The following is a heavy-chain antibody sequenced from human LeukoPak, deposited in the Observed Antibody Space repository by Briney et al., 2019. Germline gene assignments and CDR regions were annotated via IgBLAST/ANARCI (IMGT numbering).Heavy chain of an antibody. D-gene: IGHD2-15*01. CDR3: ARVAAKTVDY. V-gene: IGHV4-39*07. CDR2: IYYSGST. CDR1: GGSIGRGSYY. J-gene: IGHJ4*02. Sequence: SGTLSLTCTVSGGSIGRGSYYWGWIRQSPGKGLEWIGSIYYSGSTNYNPSLKSRVTISVETSKNQFSLKLSSVTAADTAVYYCARVAAKTVDYWGQGTLVTVSS.